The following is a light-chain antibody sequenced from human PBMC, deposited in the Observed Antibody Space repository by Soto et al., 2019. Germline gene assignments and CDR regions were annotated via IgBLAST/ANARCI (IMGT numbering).Light chain of an antibody. CDR3: QQYNNWPLT. CDR1: QALSNY. CDR2: SAS. J-gene: IGKJ4*01. Sequence: DVQLTQSPSVLSASVGDTVTITCRASQALSNYLAWYQQKPGKAPDLLIYSASTLQSGVPSRLSGSGSETEFTLTISSLQSEDFAVYPCQQYNNWPLTFGGGTKVDIK. V-gene: IGKV1-9*01.